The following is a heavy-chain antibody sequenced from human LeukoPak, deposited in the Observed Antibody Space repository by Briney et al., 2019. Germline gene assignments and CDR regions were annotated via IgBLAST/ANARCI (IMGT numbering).Heavy chain of an antibody. D-gene: IGHD4-11*01. V-gene: IGHV3-23*01. CDR3: AKCQGLRYSNYGDY. CDR1: GFTFSSYA. CDR2: ISGSGGST. Sequence: GGSLRLSCAASGFTFSSYAMSWVRQAPGKGLEWVSAISGSGGSTYYADSVKGRFTISRDNSKNTLYLQMNSLRAEDTAVYYCAKCQGLRYSNYGDYWGQGTLVTVSS. J-gene: IGHJ4*02.